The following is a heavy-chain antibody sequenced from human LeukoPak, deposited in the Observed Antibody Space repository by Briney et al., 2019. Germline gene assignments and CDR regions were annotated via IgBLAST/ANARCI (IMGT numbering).Heavy chain of an antibody. V-gene: IGHV4-59*12. J-gene: IGHJ4*02. CDR3: ATFGFYSGSGSYSGSDY. D-gene: IGHD3-10*01. CDR1: GGSISSYY. Sequence: PSETLSLTCTVSGGSISSYYWSWIRQPPGKGLEWIGYIYYSGSTNYNPSLKSRVTISLDRSKNQFSLKLTSLTAADTAVYYCATFGFYSGSGSYSGSDYWGQGTLVTVSS. CDR2: IYYSGST.